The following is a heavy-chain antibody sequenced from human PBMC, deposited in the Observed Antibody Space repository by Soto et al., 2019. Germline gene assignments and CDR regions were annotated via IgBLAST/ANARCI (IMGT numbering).Heavy chain of an antibody. CDR3: ANFRFGHAWEAFEI. J-gene: IGHJ3*02. Sequence: EVQLLESGGDLVQPGESLRLSCVASGFTLTTSVICWVRHAPGKGLQWVSSISGGGTTYYADSVKGRFTISRVNARNTLFLQMSSRSAEETAVYYCANFRFGHAWEAFEIWGQGKMVTVSS. V-gene: IGHV3-23*01. D-gene: IGHD3-16*01. CDR1: GFTLTTSV. CDR2: ISGGGTT.